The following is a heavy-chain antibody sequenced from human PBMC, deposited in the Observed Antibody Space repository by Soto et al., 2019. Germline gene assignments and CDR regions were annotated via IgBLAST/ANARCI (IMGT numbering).Heavy chain of an antibody. V-gene: IGHV4-34*01. J-gene: IGHJ5*02. CDR2: INHSGST. CDR3: ARGAATMVRGVIMYNWFDP. CDR1: GGSFSGYY. D-gene: IGHD3-10*01. Sequence: SETLSLTCAGYGGSFSGYYWSWIRQPPGKGLEWIGEINHSGSTNYNPSLKSRVTISVDTSKNQFSLKLSSVTAADTAVYYCARGAATMVRGVIMYNWFDPWGQGTLVTVSS.